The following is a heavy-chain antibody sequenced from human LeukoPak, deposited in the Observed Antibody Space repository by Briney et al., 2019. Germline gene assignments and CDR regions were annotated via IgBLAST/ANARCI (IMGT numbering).Heavy chain of an antibody. CDR2: ISSNGGNI. V-gene: IGHV3-64*01. D-gene: IGHD4-17*01. J-gene: IGHJ4*02. CDR3: ARYNSLRCLDS. CDR1: GFTFSIYT. Sequence: PGGSLRLSCAASGFTFSIYTMPWVRQAPGKGLEYVSAISSNGGNIYYANSVKGRFTISRDNSKNTLYLQMGSLRAEDMAVYYCARYNSLRCLDSWGQGTLVTVSS.